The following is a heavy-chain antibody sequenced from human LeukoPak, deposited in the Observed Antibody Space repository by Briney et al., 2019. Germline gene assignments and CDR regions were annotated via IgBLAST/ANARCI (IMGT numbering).Heavy chain of an antibody. CDR3: GRGHGNNYIGPIDF. D-gene: IGHD2/OR15-2a*01. CDR1: GFSFSTYT. CDR2: VSYDEGHK. Sequence: GGSLRLSCAASGFSFSTYTMHWVRQAPGKGLEWVAVVSYDEGHKYYADFVKGRFTISRDNSKNTLYLQMNSLSVEDTAVWFCGRGHGNNYIGPIDFWGQGTMVTVSS. V-gene: IGHV3-30*04. J-gene: IGHJ3*01.